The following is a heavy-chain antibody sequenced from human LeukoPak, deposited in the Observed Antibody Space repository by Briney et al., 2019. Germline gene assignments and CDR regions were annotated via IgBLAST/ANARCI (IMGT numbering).Heavy chain of an antibody. CDR2: IYHSGST. D-gene: IGHD5-12*01. CDR3: ASERKWLRLVDY. V-gene: IGHV4-38-2*01. Sequence: SETLSLACAVSGYSISSGYYWGWIRQPPGKGLEWIGSIYHSGSTYYNPSLESRVTISVDTSKNQFSLKLSSVTAADTAVYYCASERKWLRLVDYWGQGTLVTVSS. J-gene: IGHJ4*02. CDR1: GYSISSGYY.